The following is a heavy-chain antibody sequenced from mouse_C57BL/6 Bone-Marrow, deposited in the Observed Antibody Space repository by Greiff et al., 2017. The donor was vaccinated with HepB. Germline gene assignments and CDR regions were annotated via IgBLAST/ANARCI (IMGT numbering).Heavy chain of an antibody. CDR2: ISYSGST. Sequence: EVQLQESGPGMVKPSQSLSLTCTVTGYSITSGYDWHWIRHFPGNKLEWMGYISYSGSTNYNPSLKSRISITHDTSKNHFFLKLNSVTTEDTATYYCARDGYYYGSKDWYFDVWGTGTTVTVSS. D-gene: IGHD1-1*01. CDR3: ARDGYYYGSKDWYFDV. V-gene: IGHV3-1*01. CDR1: GYSITSGYD. J-gene: IGHJ1*03.